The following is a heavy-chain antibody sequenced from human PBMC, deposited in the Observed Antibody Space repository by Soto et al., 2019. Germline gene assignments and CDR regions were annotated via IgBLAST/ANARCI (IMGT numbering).Heavy chain of an antibody. CDR1: GGSIISSSYY. Sequence: SETLSLTCTVSGGSIISSSYYWAWIRQPPGKGLEWLGNIDYSGNTYYNPSLERRVAISVDTSKNQFSLKLTSVTAADTAVYYCARENSSSSTDYWGQGTLVTVSS. J-gene: IGHJ4*02. D-gene: IGHD6-6*01. CDR3: ARENSSSSTDY. V-gene: IGHV4-39*02. CDR2: IDYSGNT.